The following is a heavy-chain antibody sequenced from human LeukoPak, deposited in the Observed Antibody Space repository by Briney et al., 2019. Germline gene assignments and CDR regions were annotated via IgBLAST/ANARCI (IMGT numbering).Heavy chain of an antibody. J-gene: IGHJ4*02. Sequence: GASVKVSCKASGYTFTGYYMHWVRQAPGQGLEWMGWINPNSGGTNYAQKFQGRVTMTRDTSISTAYMELSRLRSDDTAVYYCARDPQGIAVAGSDYWGQGTLVTVSS. CDR3: ARDPQGIAVAGSDY. D-gene: IGHD6-19*01. CDR1: GYTFTGYY. V-gene: IGHV1-2*02. CDR2: INPNSGGT.